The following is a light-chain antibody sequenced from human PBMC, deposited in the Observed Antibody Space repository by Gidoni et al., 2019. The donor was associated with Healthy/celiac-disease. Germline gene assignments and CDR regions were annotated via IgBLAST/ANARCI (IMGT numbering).Light chain of an antibody. CDR3: QKYNSAPWT. J-gene: IGKJ1*01. V-gene: IGKV1-27*01. CDR1: QDITNY. CDR2: AAS. Sequence: DIQMTQSPSSLSAYVGDRVSITCRASQDITNYLAWYQQQAGKVPKLLIYAASTLQSGVPSRFIGSGSGTDFTLTISSLQPEDVATYYCQKYNSAPWTFGQGTKVEIK.